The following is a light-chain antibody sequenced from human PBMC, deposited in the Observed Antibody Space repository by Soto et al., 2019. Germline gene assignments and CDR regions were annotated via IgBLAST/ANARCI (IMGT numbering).Light chain of an antibody. J-gene: IGKJ1*01. CDR1: QSVSTS. Sequence: EVVLTQSPATLSLSPGERATLSCRASQSVSTSLAWYQQKPGQAPRLLIFVASTRATGIPARFSGSGSGTDFTLTISSLQSEDFAVYYCQQDYNSPWTFGQGTKVEIK. CDR3: QQDYNSPWT. CDR2: VAS. V-gene: IGKV3-15*01.